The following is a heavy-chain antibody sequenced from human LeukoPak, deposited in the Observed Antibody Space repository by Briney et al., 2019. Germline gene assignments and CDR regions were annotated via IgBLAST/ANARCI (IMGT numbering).Heavy chain of an antibody. V-gene: IGHV3-53*01. CDR1: GFVVSSNY. CDR2: VYSGGDR. D-gene: IGHD4-17*01. Sequence: GGSLRLSCAASGFVVSSNYMSWVRQAPGKGLEWVSVVYSGGDRYYTDSVKGRFTISRDNSENTLYLQMNSLRAEDTAVYYCAVGGDYEPDIDYWGQGTLVTVSS. CDR3: AVGGDYEPDIDY. J-gene: IGHJ4*02.